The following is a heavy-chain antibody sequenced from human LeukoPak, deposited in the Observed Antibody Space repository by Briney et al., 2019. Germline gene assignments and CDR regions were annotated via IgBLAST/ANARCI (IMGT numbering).Heavy chain of an antibody. J-gene: IGHJ4*02. D-gene: IGHD3-3*01. CDR3: ARDRPQSYYDFWSGYSTNHYFDY. V-gene: IGHV3-7*01. Sequence: GGSLRLSCAASGFTFSSYWMSWVRQAPGKGLEWVANIKQDGSEKYYVDSVKGRFTISRDNAKNSLYLQMNSLRAEDTAVYYCARDRPQSYYDFWSGYSTNHYFDYWGQGTLVTVSS. CDR1: GFTFSSYW. CDR2: IKQDGSEK.